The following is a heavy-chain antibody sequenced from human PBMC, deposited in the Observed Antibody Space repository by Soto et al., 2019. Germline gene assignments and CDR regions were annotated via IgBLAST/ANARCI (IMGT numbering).Heavy chain of an antibody. Sequence: QVQMEQSGGGVVQPGRSLRLSCAASGFSLTSYGLHWVRQAPGKGLEWVAGMWSDGAKTAYADSVKGRFIVSRDTSENSVHLQMNSIRGEDTAVYYCARGRRNPPAVYYYFVMDVWGPGSTVTVS. V-gene: IGHV3-33*01. CDR3: ARGRRNPPAVYYYFVMDV. J-gene: IGHJ6*02. D-gene: IGHD1-1*01. CDR1: GFSLTSYG. CDR2: MWSDGAKT.